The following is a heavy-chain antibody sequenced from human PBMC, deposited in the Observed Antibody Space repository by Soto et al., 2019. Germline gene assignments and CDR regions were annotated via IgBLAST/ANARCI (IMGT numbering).Heavy chain of an antibody. CDR3: ARGSTGYSSSWYRY. Sequence: SETLSLTCTVSGGSISSGGYYWTWIRQHPGKGLEWIGYIYYSGSTYYNPSLKSRVTISVDTSKNQFSLKLSSVTAADTAVYYCARGSTGYSSSWYRYSGQGTLVTVSS. D-gene: IGHD6-13*01. CDR2: IYYSGST. V-gene: IGHV4-31*03. CDR1: GGSISSGGYY. J-gene: IGHJ4*02.